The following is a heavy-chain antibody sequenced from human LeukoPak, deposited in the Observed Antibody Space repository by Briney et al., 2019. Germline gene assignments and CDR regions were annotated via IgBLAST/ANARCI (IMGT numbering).Heavy chain of an antibody. Sequence: PGGSLRLSCAASGFTFDDYAMHWVRHAPGKGLEWIGYIYYSGSTNYNPSLKSRVTISVDTSKNQFSLKLSSVTAADTAVYYCARGVYSSGRYYFDYWGQGTLVTVSS. J-gene: IGHJ4*02. CDR3: ARGVYSSGRYYFDY. V-gene: IGHV4-59*01. D-gene: IGHD6-19*01. CDR2: IYYSGST. CDR1: GFTFDDYA.